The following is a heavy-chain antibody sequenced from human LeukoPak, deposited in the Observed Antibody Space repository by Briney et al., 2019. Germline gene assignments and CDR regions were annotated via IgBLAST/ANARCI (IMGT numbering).Heavy chain of an antibody. D-gene: IGHD6-19*01. CDR1: GGSFSGYY. Sequence: NPSETLFLTCAVYGGSFSGYYWSWIRQPPGKGLEWIGEIYHSGSTNYNPSLKSRVTMSVHNSNNQFSLNLSSVTAADTAVYYCARRRYSSGWYPDYWGQGTLVTVSS. CDR2: IYHSGST. CDR3: ARRRYSSGWYPDY. V-gene: IGHV4-34*01. J-gene: IGHJ4*02.